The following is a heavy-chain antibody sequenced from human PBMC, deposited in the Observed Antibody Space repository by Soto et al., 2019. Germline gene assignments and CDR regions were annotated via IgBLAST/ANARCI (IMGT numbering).Heavy chain of an antibody. CDR3: ARVGGVFYDYVWGSLDY. CDR2: IYYSGST. D-gene: IGHD3-16*01. V-gene: IGHV4-61*01. J-gene: IGHJ4*02. CDR1: GGSVSSGSYY. Sequence: QVQLQESGPGLVKPSETLSLTCTVSGGSVSSGSYYWSWIRQPPGKGLEWIGYIYYSGSTNYNPSLKSRVTISVDTSKNQFSLKLSSVTAADTAVYYCARVGGVFYDYVWGSLDYWGQGTLVTVSS.